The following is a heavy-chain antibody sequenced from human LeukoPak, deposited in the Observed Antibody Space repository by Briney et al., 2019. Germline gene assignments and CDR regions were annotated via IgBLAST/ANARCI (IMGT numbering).Heavy chain of an antibody. V-gene: IGHV1-18*01. CDR2: ISAYNGNT. CDR3: ATTLSAPC. CDR1: GYTFTSYG. Sequence: GASVKVSCKASGYTFTSYGISWVRQAPGQGLEWMGWISAYNGNTNYAQKLQGRVTMTRDTSTSTVYMELSSLRSEDTAVYYCATTLSAPCWGQGTLVTVSS. D-gene: IGHD2/OR15-2a*01. J-gene: IGHJ4*02.